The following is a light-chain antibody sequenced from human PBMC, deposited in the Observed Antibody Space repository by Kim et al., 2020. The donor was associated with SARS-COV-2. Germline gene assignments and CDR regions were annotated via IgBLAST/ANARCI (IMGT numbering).Light chain of an antibody. CDR3: QVWDSSTAV. CDR1: KLGNKY. V-gene: IGLV3-1*01. CDR2: QDS. Sequence: SVAPGQTASITCGGDKLGNKYACWYQQKPGQAPVLVIYQDSKRPSGIPERFSGSNSGNTATLTISGTQASDEADYYCQVWDSSTAVFGGGTQLTVL. J-gene: IGLJ3*02.